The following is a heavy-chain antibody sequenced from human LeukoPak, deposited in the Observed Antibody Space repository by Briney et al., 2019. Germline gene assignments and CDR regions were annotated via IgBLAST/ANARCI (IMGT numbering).Heavy chain of an antibody. J-gene: IGHJ4*02. CDR2: INSASNFI. V-gene: IGHV3-21*01. D-gene: IGHD3-22*01. CDR1: GFTFRTFT. CDR3: ARDSPYYFDSSGDYVSDY. Sequence: PGRSLRLSCAASGFTFRTFTMHWVRQAPGKGLEWVSSINSASNFIYYADSVKGRFTISRDNAKNSLYLQMSSLKVEDTAVYYCARDSPYYFDSSGDYVSDYWGQGALVTVSS.